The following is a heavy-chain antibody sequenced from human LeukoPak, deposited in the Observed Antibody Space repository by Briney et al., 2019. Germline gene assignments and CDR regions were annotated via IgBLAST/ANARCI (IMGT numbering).Heavy chain of an antibody. Sequence: KPSETLSLTCAAYGGSFSGYYWSWIRQPPGKGLEWIGEINHSGSTNYNPSLKSRVTISVDTSKNQFSLKLSSVTAADTAVYYCARRGVIVVVPAAMRYYMDVWGKGTTVTVSS. CDR2: INHSGST. J-gene: IGHJ6*03. CDR1: GGSFSGYY. V-gene: IGHV4-34*01. D-gene: IGHD2-2*01. CDR3: ARRGVIVVVPAAMRYYMDV.